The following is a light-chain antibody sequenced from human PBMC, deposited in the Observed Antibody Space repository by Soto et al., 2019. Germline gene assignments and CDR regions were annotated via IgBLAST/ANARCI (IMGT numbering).Light chain of an antibody. Sequence: EVVLTQSPASLSVFPGERVILSCSASQSVTTNLAWYLHKPGQAPTLLIYGASTRAGSVSDRFSGGGSGAEFSLTISSLQSGDVAIYYCQQYEKWPFTFGQGTRLEIK. CDR1: QSVTTN. CDR3: QQYEKWPFT. CDR2: GAS. J-gene: IGKJ2*01. V-gene: IGKV3-15*01.